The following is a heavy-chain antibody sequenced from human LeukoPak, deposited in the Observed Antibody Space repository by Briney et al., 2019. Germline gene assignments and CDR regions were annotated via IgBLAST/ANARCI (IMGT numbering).Heavy chain of an antibody. J-gene: IGHJ4*02. D-gene: IGHD2-2*01. CDR2: ISAYNGNT. CDR1: GYTFTSYG. CDR3: ARVVEDEHYFDY. Sequence: ASVEVSCKASGYTFTSYGISWVRQAPGQGLEWMGWISAYNGNTNYAQKLQGRVTVTTDTSTSTAYMELRSLRSDDTVVYYCARVVEDEHYFDYWGQGTLVTVSS. V-gene: IGHV1-18*01.